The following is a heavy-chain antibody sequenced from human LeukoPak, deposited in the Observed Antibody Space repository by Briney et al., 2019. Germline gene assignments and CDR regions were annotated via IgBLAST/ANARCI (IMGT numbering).Heavy chain of an antibody. J-gene: IGHJ4*02. CDR3: AGGIFVAYYDSSPYFDY. D-gene: IGHD3-22*01. CDR2: IYTSGST. CDR1: GVSISSGSYY. V-gene: IGHV4-61*02. Sequence: SETLSLTCTVSGVSISSGSYYWSWIRQPAGKGLEWIGRIYTSGSTNYNPSLKSRVTISVDTSKNQFSLKLSSVTAADTAVYYCAGGIFVAYYDSSPYFDYWGQGTLVTVSS.